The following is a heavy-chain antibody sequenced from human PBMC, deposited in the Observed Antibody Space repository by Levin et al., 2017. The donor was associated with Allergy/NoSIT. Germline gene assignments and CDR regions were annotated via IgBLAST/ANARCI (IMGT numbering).Heavy chain of an antibody. D-gene: IGHD1-26*01. CDR3: VRSYYRSPDN. CDR2: INSDGSST. V-gene: IGHV3-74*01. Sequence: PGGSLRLSCAASGFTFSTYWMHWVRQPPRKGLVWVSHINSDGSSTNYADSVKGRFTISRDNAKNTLYLQMNSLLADDTAVYYCVRSYYRSPDNRRQGTLVTVS. J-gene: IGHJ4*02. CDR1: GFTFSTYW.